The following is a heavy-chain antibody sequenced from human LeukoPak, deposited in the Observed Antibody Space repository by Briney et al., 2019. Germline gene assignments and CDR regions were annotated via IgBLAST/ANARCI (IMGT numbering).Heavy chain of an antibody. Sequence: SETLSLTCTVSGGSISSSSAYWGWIRQPPGKGLEWIGSIYYSGSTYYNPSLKSRVTISVDTSKNQFSLKLSSVTAADTAVYYCARHSASRYYYYGMDVWGQGTTVTVSS. D-gene: IGHD6-6*01. CDR2: IYYSGST. CDR1: GGSISSSSAY. CDR3: ARHSASRYYYYGMDV. V-gene: IGHV4-39*01. J-gene: IGHJ6*02.